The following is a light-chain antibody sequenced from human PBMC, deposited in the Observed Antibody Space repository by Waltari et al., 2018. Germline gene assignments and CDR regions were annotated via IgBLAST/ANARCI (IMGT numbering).Light chain of an antibody. Sequence: QSVLTQPPSVSGTPGQRITISCSGSSSHVGTNYVHWYQQLSGTAPKLLIYKDDRRPSGVPDRFSGSKSGTSASLAISGLRSEDEADYHCATWDDSLRGWVFGGMTKLTVL. CDR2: KDD. CDR1: SSHVGTNY. J-gene: IGLJ3*02. CDR3: ATWDDSLRGWV. V-gene: IGLV1-47*01.